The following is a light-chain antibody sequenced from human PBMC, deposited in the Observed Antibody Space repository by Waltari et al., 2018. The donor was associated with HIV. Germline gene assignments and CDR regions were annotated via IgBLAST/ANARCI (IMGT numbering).Light chain of an antibody. V-gene: IGLV2-11*01. J-gene: IGLJ1*01. Sequence: QSVLTQTRSVSGSPGQSVTISCFGINSAVSSDRFVSLYQQYPGKPPRLLIYHVTKRPSGVPHRFSCSKSGDTASLTISGLHADDEADYFCCSYSGDYVFGTGTEVTVL. CDR2: HVT. CDR3: CSYSGDYV. CDR1: NSAVSSDRF.